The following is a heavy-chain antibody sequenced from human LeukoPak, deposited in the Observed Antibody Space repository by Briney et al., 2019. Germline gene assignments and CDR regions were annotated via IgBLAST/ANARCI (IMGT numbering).Heavy chain of an antibody. Sequence: GASVKVSCKASGYTFTSYGISWVRQAPGQGLEWMGWISAYNGNTNYAQKLQGRVTMTTDTSTSTAYMELRSLRSDDTAVYYCARDLFPSSGWYYFDYWGQGTLVTVSS. CDR2: ISAYNGNT. J-gene: IGHJ4*02. CDR3: ARDLFPSSGWYYFDY. D-gene: IGHD6-19*01. V-gene: IGHV1-18*01. CDR1: GYTFTSYG.